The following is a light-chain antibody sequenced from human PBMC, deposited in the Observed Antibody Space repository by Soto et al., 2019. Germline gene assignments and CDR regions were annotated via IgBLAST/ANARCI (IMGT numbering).Light chain of an antibody. V-gene: IGKV1-9*01. CDR2: AAS. J-gene: IGKJ4*01. Sequence: DIPLTQSPSFLSASVGDRVTITCRASQGISSSYLAWYQQTPGKAPKILIYAASTLQSGVPSRFSGSGSGTEFTLTISSLQPEDFATYYCQQLNNYPLTFGGGTKVDIK. CDR3: QQLNNYPLT. CDR1: QGISSSY.